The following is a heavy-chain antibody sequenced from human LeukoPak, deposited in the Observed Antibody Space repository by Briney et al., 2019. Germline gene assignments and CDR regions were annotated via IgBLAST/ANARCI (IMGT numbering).Heavy chain of an antibody. D-gene: IGHD5-12*01. Sequence: ASVKVSCKASGYTFTSYDINWVRQATGQGLEWMGWMNPNSGNTGYARKFQGRVTMTRNTSISTAYMELSSLRSEDTAVYYCARGWRHSGYQIDEYFQHWGQGTLVTVSS. V-gene: IGHV1-8*01. CDR3: ARGWRHSGYQIDEYFQH. J-gene: IGHJ1*01. CDR2: MNPNSGNT. CDR1: GYTFTSYD.